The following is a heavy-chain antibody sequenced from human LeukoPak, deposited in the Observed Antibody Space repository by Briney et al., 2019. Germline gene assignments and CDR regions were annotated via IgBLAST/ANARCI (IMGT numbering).Heavy chain of an antibody. CDR1: GYTFTTYD. Sequence: ASVKVSCKASGYTFTTYDINWVRQATGQGLEWMGWINTNTGNPTYAQGFTGRFVFSLDTSVSTAYLQISSLKAEDTAVYYCARYYYDSSGYYLTTYYYYYMDVWGKGTTVTVSS. V-gene: IGHV7-4-1*02. D-gene: IGHD3-22*01. CDR2: INTNTGNP. CDR3: ARYYYDSSGYYLTTYYYYYMDV. J-gene: IGHJ6*03.